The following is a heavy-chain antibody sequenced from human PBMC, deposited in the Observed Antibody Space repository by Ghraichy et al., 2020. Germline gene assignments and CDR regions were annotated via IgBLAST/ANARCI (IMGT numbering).Heavy chain of an antibody. J-gene: IGHJ6*02. CDR1: GGSFSGYY. V-gene: IGHV4-34*01. D-gene: IGHD6-19*01. Sequence: LSLTCAVYGGSFSGYYWSWIRQPPGKGLEWIGEINHSGSTNYNPSLKSRVTISVDTSKNQFSLKLSSVTAADTAVYYCARHSWQWLVSYRGNYGMDVWGQGTTVSVSS. CDR3: ARHSWQWLVSYRGNYGMDV. CDR2: INHSGST.